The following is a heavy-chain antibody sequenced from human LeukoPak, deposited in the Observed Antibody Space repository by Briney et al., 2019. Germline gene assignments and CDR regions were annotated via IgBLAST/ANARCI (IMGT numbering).Heavy chain of an antibody. CDR1: GGSFSGYY. Sequence: PSETLSLTCAVYGGSFSGYYWSWIRQPPGKGLEWIGEINHSGSTNYNPSLKSPVTISVDKSRNQFSLNLSSVTAADTAVYYCARAEVVGAHLRSGYFQHWGQGTLVIVSS. CDR2: INHSGST. V-gene: IGHV4-34*01. CDR3: ARAEVVGAHLRSGYFQH. D-gene: IGHD1-26*01. J-gene: IGHJ1*01.